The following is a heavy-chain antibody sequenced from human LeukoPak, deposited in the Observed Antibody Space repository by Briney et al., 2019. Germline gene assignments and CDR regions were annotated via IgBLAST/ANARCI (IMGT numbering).Heavy chain of an antibody. CDR3: ARRSAYYYYGMDV. V-gene: IGHV3-13*01. CDR1: GLTFSSYD. J-gene: IGHJ6*02. CDR2: IGATGDT. Sequence: PGGSLRLSCAASGLTFSSYDMHWVRQAPGKGLEWVSSIGATGDTYYAGSVKGRFTISRDNSKNTLYLQMNSLRAEDTAVYYCARRSAYYYYGMDVWGQGTTVTVSS.